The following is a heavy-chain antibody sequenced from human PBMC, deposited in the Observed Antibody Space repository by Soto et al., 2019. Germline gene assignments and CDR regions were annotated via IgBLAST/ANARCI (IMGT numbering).Heavy chain of an antibody. CDR1: GYSFTSYW. CDR3: ASHRPTTYGYYSLDY. V-gene: IGHV5-51*01. Sequence: GESLKISCKGSGYSFTSYWIGWVRQMPGKGLEWMGIIYPGDSDTRYSPSFQGQVTISADKSISTAYLQWSSLKASDTAMYYCASHRPTTYGYYSLDYWGQGTLVTVSS. CDR2: IYPGDSDT. J-gene: IGHJ4*02. D-gene: IGHD3-3*01.